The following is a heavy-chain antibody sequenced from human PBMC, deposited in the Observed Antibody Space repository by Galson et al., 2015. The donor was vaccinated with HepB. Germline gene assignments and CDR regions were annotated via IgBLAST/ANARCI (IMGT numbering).Heavy chain of an antibody. Sequence: SLRLSCAASGFTFSSYGMHWVRQAPGKGLEWVAVISYDGSNKYYADSVKGRFTISRDNSKNTLYLQMNSLRAEDTAVYYCAKEFTFSGYVPGWFDPWGQGTLVTVSS. J-gene: IGHJ5*02. CDR3: AKEFTFSGYVPGWFDP. D-gene: IGHD5-12*01. CDR2: ISYDGSNK. V-gene: IGHV3-30*18. CDR1: GFTFSSYG.